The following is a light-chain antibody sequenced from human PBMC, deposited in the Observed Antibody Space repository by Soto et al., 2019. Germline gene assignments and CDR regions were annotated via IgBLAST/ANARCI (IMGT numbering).Light chain of an antibody. J-gene: IGKJ1*01. Sequence: IEVTQSPSSLAASLGDRVTITYRASQTIGTYVNWYRQKSGAAPELLIYDASTLDSGVPSRFRGGASGTDFTLTISSLQLDDFATYYCQQSYNSPLTFGQGTKVEIK. CDR2: DAS. CDR3: QQSYNSPLT. CDR1: QTIGTY. V-gene: IGKV1-39*01.